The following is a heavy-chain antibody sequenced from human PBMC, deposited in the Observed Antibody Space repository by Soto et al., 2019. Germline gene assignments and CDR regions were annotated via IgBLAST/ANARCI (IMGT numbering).Heavy chain of an antibody. J-gene: IGHJ5*02. CDR2: ISGSGGST. CDR3: AKDPVILWTSDSGWFDP. CDR1: GFTFSSYA. D-gene: IGHD3-10*01. V-gene: IGHV3-23*01. Sequence: PGGSLRLSCAASGFTFSSYAMSWVRQAPGKGLEWVSAISGSGGSTYYADSVKGRFTISRDNSKNTLYLQMNSLRAEDTAVYYCAKDPVILWTSDSGWFDPWGQGTLVTVSS.